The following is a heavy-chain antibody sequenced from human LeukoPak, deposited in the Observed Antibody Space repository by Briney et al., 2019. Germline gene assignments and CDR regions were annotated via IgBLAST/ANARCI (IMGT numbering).Heavy chain of an antibody. CDR1: GYSLSSGYY. J-gene: IGHJ4*02. Sequence: SETLSLTCAVSGYSLSSGYYWVWIRQPPGKGLEGIGSIYHSGSTYYNPSLKSRVTISVDTSKNQFSLKLSFVTAADTAVYYCARGGAATGNFDYWGQGTLVTVSS. D-gene: IGHD2-15*01. V-gene: IGHV4-38-2*01. CDR3: ARGGAATGNFDY. CDR2: IYHSGST.